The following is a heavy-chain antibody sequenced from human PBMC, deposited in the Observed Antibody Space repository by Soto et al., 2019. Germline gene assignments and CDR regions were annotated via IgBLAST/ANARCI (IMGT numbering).Heavy chain of an antibody. D-gene: IGHD6-25*01. Sequence: QVQLVQSGAEVKKPGSSVKVSCKASGGTFSSYAISWVRQAPGQGLEWMGGIIPLFGRANYAQKFQGRVTITPAAPTSIAYTDLSSLRADDTAVYYCAQTLGLAAAGPGRFDLWGRGTLVTVSS. CDR3: AQTLGLAAAGPGRFDL. V-gene: IGHV1-69*05. CDR1: GGTFSSYA. CDR2: IIPLFGRA. J-gene: IGHJ2*01.